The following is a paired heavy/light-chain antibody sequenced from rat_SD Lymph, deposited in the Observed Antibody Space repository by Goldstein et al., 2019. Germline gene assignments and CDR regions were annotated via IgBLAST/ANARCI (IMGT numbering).Light chain of an antibody. V-gene: IGKV1S14*01. CDR2: QVS. J-gene: IGKJ5*01. CDR1: QSLVYSDGKTY. CDR3: AQTTHFPPT. Sequence: DVVMTQTPPSLSVAIGQSVSISCKSSQSLVYSDGKTYLHWLLQSPGRSPKRLIYQVSNLGSGVPDRFSGTGSQKDFTLKISRVEAEDLGVYYCAQTTHFPPTFGSGTKLEIK.
Heavy chain of an antibody. Sequence: SVKLSCKVSGDTITAYYMHFVKQRPGQGLEWIGRIDPEDDSTKYAEKFKNKATLTADTSSNTAYLKLSSLTSEDTATYFCTTGGYYYDGYYHVNWFAYWGQGTLVTV. CDR3: TTGGYYYDGYYHVNWFAY. J-gene: IGHJ3*01. V-gene: IGHV1-6*01. D-gene: IGHD1-12*03. CDR1: GDTITAYY. CDR2: IDPEDDST.